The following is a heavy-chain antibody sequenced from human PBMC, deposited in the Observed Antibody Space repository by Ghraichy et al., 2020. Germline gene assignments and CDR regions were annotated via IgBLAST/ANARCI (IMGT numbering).Heavy chain of an antibody. CDR2: IYYSGST. CDR3: AREDYYDSSGYYSIFDY. V-gene: IGHV4-31*03. CDR1: GGSISSGGYY. Sequence: SETLSLTCTVSGGSISSGGYYWSWIRQHPGKGLEWIGYIYYSGSTYYNPSLKSRVTISVDTSKNQFSLKLSSVTAADTAVYDCAREDYYDSSGYYSIFDYWGQGTLVTVSS. J-gene: IGHJ4*02. D-gene: IGHD3-22*01.